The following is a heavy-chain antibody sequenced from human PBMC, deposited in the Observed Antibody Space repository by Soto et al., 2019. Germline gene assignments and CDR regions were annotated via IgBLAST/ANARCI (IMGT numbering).Heavy chain of an antibody. J-gene: IGHJ4*02. Sequence: QLQLQESGPGLVKTSETLSLTCSVSGGSISSNNLYWGWIRQPPGKGLEWIGNIYYSGSTYYNPSRKIRVXXSXDXFKNQFSLKVSSVTAADTAVYYCARHAYGDYRHLAYWGQGTLVTVSS. CDR3: ARHAYGDYRHLAY. CDR2: IYYSGST. D-gene: IGHD4-17*01. V-gene: IGHV4-39*01. CDR1: GGSISSNNLY.